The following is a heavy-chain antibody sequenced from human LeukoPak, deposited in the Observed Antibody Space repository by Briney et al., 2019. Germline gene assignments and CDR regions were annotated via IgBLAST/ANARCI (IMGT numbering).Heavy chain of an antibody. CDR2: IYYTGSA. J-gene: IGHJ3*02. D-gene: IGHD4-23*01. CDR1: GGSISTYY. Sequence: PSETLSLTCTVSGGSISTYYWSWLRQPPGKGLEWIGCIYYTGSANYNPSLKSRGTISVGTSKNQFYLKLSSVTAADTAVYYCARGSITVVPAFDIWGQGTMFTVSS. V-gene: IGHV4-59*12. CDR3: ARGSITVVPAFDI.